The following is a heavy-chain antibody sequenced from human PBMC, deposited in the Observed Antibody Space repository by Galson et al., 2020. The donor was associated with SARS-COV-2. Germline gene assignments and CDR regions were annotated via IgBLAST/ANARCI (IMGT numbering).Heavy chain of an antibody. CDR1: GFTFSSYG. V-gene: IGHV3-30*18. Sequence: QASETLSLTCAASGFTFSSYGMHWVRQAPGKGLEWVAVISYDRSNKYYADSVKGRFTISRDNSKNTLYLQMNSLRAEDTAVYYCAKENIAAAGFGAVDYWGQGTLVTVSS. D-gene: IGHD6-13*01. J-gene: IGHJ4*02. CDR2: ISYDRSNK. CDR3: AKENIAAAGFGAVDY.